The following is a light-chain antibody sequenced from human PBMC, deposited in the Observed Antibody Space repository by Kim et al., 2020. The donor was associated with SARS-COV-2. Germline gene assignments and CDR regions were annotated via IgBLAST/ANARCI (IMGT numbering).Light chain of an antibody. J-gene: IGLJ2*01. CDR1: TIGSKS. V-gene: IGLV3-21*04. CDR3: QVWDSSSDHLV. Sequence: APGQSARFPCGENTIGSKSVHWYQQKQGQAPVLVIYYDSDRPSGIPERFSGSNSGNTATLTISRVEAGDEADYYCQVWDSSSDHLVFGGGTQLTVL. CDR2: YDS.